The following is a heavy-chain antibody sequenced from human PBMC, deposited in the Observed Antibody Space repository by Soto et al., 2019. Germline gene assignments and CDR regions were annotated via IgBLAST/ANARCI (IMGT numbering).Heavy chain of an antibody. Sequence: QVQLVQSGAEVKKPGASVKVSCKASGYTFTGYYMHWVRQAPGQGLEWMGWINPNSGGTNYAQKFQGWVTMTRDTSISTACMELSRLRSDDTAVYYCARGWGDYYGSGSYYNVRDDAFDIWGQGTMVTVSS. CDR2: INPNSGGT. V-gene: IGHV1-2*04. J-gene: IGHJ3*02. D-gene: IGHD3-10*01. CDR3: ARGWGDYYGSGSYYNVRDDAFDI. CDR1: GYTFTGYY.